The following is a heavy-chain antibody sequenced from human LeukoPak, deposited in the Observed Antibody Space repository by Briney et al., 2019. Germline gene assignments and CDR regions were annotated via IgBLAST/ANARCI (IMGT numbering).Heavy chain of an antibody. CDR1: GGSISSGDYY. CDR2: IYYSGST. J-gene: IGHJ4*02. CDR3: ARAPVYSGTFFDY. D-gene: IGHD1-26*01. Sequence: SETLSLTCTVSGGSISSGDYYWGWIRQPPGKGLEWIAYIYYSGSTYYNPSLKSRVTISLDTSKNQFSLKLSSVTAADTAVYYCARAPVYSGTFFDYWGQGTLVTVSS. V-gene: IGHV4-30-4*01.